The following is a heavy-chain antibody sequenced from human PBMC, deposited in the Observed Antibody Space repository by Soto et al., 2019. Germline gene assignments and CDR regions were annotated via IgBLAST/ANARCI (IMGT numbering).Heavy chain of an antibody. CDR2: IYYSGST. J-gene: IGHJ4*02. CDR1: GGSISSGGYY. D-gene: IGHD3-10*01. CDR3: ASARITIDRGVMRTPEYYVDY. V-gene: IGHV4-31*03. Sequence: QVQLQESGPGLVKPSQTLSLTCTVSGGSISSGGYYWSWIRQHPGKGLEWIGYIYYSGSTYYNPSPESGVTIPVVTFKNEGSRKMSTVTAADTAVYYSASARITIDRGVMRTPEYYVDYWGQGTLVTVSS.